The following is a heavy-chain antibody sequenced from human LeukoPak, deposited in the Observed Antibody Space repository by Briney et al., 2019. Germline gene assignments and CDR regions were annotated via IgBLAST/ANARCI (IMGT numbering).Heavy chain of an antibody. CDR2: IKSKTDGGTT. J-gene: IGHJ4*02. D-gene: IGHD3-10*01. Sequence: GGSLRLSCAASGFTFSDAWMSWVRQAPGKGLEWVGRIKSKTDGGTTDYAAPVKGRFTFSRDDSKNTLYLQMNSLKSDDTAVYYCTTTYYYGSGIYTGYWGQGTLVTVSS. V-gene: IGHV3-15*01. CDR3: TTTYYYGSGIYTGY. CDR1: GFTFSDAW.